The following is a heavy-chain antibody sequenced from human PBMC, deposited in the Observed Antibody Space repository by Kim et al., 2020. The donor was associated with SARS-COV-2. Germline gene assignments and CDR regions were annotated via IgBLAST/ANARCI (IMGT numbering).Heavy chain of an antibody. CDR3: ARDISSWYFDY. Sequence: GGSLRLSCAASGLTFSNYGMHWVRQAPGKGLEWVAVIWYDGSNKYYADSVKGRFTISRDNSRNTLYLQMNSLRVEDTAVYYCARDISSWYFDYWGQGTLVTVSS. CDR1: GLTFSNYG. D-gene: IGHD6-13*01. J-gene: IGHJ4*02. CDR2: IWYDGSNK. V-gene: IGHV3-33*01.